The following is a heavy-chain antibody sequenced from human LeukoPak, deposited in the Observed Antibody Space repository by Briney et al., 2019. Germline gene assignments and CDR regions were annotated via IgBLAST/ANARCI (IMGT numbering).Heavy chain of an antibody. V-gene: IGHV3-30*04. CDR2: IAYDASNR. D-gene: IGHD2/OR15-2a*01. CDR3: ARDPQIGPGDYSDY. Sequence: GGSLRLSCAASGFTFSSFPMHWVRQAPGKGLEWVAVIAYDASNRIYADSVKGRFTISRDDSKNTLYLQMNSLRPDDTALYYCARDPQIGPGDYSDYWGQGTLVTVSS. CDR1: GFTFSSFP. J-gene: IGHJ4*02.